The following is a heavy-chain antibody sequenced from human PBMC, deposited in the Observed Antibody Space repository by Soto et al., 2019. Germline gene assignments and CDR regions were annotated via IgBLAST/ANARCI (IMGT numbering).Heavy chain of an antibody. CDR3: ARRGGYSYGYNDY. V-gene: IGHV4-59*08. D-gene: IGHD5-18*01. J-gene: IGHJ4*02. CDR1: GGSISSYY. Sequence: SETLSLTCTVSGGSISSYYWSWIRQPLGKGLEWIGYIYYSGSTNYNPSLKSRVTISVDTSKNQFSLKLSSVTAADTAVYYCARRGGYSYGYNDYWGQGTLVTVSS. CDR2: IYYSGST.